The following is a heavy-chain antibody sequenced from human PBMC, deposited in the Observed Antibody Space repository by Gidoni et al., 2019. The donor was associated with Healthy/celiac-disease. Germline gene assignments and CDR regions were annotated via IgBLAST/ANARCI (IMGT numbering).Heavy chain of an antibody. Sequence: QVQLVDSGGGLVKPGGSLRLSCAASGFPFMDYYMSWIRQAPGKGLGWVSYISSSSSYTNYADSVKGRFTISRDNAKNSLYLQMNSLRAEDTAVYYCARAPYSYNWNSMVDYWGQGTLVTVSS. CDR1: GFPFMDYY. D-gene: IGHD1-7*01. CDR3: ARAPYSYNWNSMVDY. J-gene: IGHJ4*02. V-gene: IGHV3-11*05. CDR2: ISSSSSYT.